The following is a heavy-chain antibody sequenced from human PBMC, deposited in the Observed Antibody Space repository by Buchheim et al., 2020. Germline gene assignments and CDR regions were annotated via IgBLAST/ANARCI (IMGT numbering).Heavy chain of an antibody. CDR2: IWYDGSNK. V-gene: IGHV3-33*01. Sequence: QVQLVESGGGVVQPGRSLRLSCAASGFTFSSYGMHWVRQAPGKGLEWVAVIWYDGSNKYYADSVKGRFTISRDNSKNTLYLQMNSLRAEDTAVYYCARDQRSCSGGRCLHDFYGQGTL. D-gene: IGHD2-15*01. J-gene: IGHJ4*02. CDR3: ARDQRSCSGGRCLHDF. CDR1: GFTFSSYG.